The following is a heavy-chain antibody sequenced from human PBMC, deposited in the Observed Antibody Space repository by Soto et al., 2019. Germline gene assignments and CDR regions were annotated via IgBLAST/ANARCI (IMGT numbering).Heavy chain of an antibody. D-gene: IGHD1-1*01. CDR3: ASLLGTATTFLS. J-gene: IGHJ5*02. Sequence: PGGSLRLSCAASGFTFSSYSMNWVRQAPGKGLEWVSYISSSSSTIYYADSVKGRFTISRDNTKNSVFLQMNSLRADDTAVYYCASLLGTATTFLSWGQGTLVTVSS. CDR2: ISSSSSTI. V-gene: IGHV3-48*04. CDR1: GFTFSSYS.